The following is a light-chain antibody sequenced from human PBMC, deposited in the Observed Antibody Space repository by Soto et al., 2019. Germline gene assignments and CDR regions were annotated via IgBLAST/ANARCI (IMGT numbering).Light chain of an antibody. Sequence: EIVLTQYPGTLSLSPGERSTLSFSSSQSVSSSNLAWYQQKPGQAPRLLIYGASTRATGIPARFSGSGSGTEFTLTISSLQSEDFAVYYCQQYNNWPPITFGQGTRLEI. CDR2: GAS. J-gene: IGKJ5*01. CDR1: QSVSSSN. CDR3: QQYNNWPPIT. V-gene: IGKV3-15*01.